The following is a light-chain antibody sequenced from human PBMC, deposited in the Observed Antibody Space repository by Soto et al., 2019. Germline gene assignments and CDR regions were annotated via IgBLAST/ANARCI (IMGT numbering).Light chain of an antibody. CDR3: QQYNNWPRT. CDR2: GAS. J-gene: IGKJ1*01. CDR1: QSVSSN. V-gene: IGKV3-15*01. Sequence: EIVMTQSPATLSVSPGERATLSCRASQSVSSNLVWYQQKPGQPPRLLIYGASTRATGIPARFSGSGSGTEFTVTISSLQSEDFAVYYCQQYNNWPRTFGQGPKVEIK.